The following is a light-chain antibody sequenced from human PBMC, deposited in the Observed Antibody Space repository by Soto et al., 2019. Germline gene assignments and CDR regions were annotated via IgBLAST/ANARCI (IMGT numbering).Light chain of an antibody. V-gene: IGKV3-20*01. CDR2: AAS. J-gene: IGKJ1*01. CDR1: QSVSSSN. Sequence: EIVLTQSPGTLSLSPGERATLSCRASQSVSSSNLAWYQQKPAQAPRLLIYAASRRAPGIPERFSGSGSGTDFTLTISRLEPEDFAVYYRQQYLTSPKTFGQGTKVDI. CDR3: QQYLTSPKT.